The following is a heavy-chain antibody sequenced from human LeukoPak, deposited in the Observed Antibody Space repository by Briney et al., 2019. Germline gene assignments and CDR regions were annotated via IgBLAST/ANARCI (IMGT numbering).Heavy chain of an antibody. D-gene: IGHD3-22*01. CDR3: ARPYYYDSRIDP. V-gene: IGHV4-30-4*01. CDR2: MYYSGST. J-gene: IGHJ5*02. Sequence: SETLSLTCTVSGGSISSGDYYWSWIRQPPGKGLEWIGYMYYSGSTYYNPSLESRVTISLDTSKNQFSLKLNSVTAADTAVYYCARPYYYDSRIDPWGQGTLVTVSS. CDR1: GGSISSGDYY.